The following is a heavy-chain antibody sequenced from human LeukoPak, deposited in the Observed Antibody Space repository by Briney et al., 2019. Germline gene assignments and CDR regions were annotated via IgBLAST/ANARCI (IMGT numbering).Heavy chain of an antibody. V-gene: IGHV3-23*01. CDR2: ISGSGGST. D-gene: IGHD7-27*01. J-gene: IGHJ4*02. Sequence: GGSLRLSCAASGFTFSSYAMSWVRQAPGKGLEWVSAISGSGGSTYYADSVKGRFTTSRDNSKNTLYLQMNSLRAEDTAVYYCAKQNWGSVGFDYWGQGTLATVSS. CDR3: AKQNWGSVGFDY. CDR1: GFTFSSYA.